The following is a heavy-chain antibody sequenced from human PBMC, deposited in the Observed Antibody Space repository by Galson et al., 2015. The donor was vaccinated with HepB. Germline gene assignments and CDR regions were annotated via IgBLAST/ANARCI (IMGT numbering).Heavy chain of an antibody. CDR2: INPSGGST. Sequence: SVKVSCKASGYTFTSYYMHWVRQAPGQGLEWMGIINPSGGSTSHAQKFQGRVTMTRDTSTSTVYMELSSLRSEDTAVYYCARAELLYWYFDLWGRGTLVTVSS. J-gene: IGHJ2*01. CDR3: ARAELLYWYFDL. V-gene: IGHV1-46*01. CDR1: GYTFTSYY. D-gene: IGHD1-26*01.